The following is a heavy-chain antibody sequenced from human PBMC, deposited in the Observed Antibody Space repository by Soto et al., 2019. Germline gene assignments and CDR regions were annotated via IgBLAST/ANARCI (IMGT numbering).Heavy chain of an antibody. J-gene: IGHJ4*02. Sequence: GGSLRLSCAASGFTFSSYSMNWVRQAPGKGLEWVSYISSSSSTIYYADSVKGRFTISRDNAKNSLYLQMNSLRDEDTAVYYCARDWSHDSSGYYHDYWGQGTLVTVSS. CDR1: GFTFSSYS. CDR2: ISSSSSTI. V-gene: IGHV3-48*02. CDR3: ARDWSHDSSGYYHDY. D-gene: IGHD3-22*01.